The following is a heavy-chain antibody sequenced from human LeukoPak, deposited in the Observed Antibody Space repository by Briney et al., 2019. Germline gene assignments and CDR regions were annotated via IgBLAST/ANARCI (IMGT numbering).Heavy chain of an antibody. V-gene: IGHV5-51*01. CDR2: IYPGDSDT. J-gene: IGHJ5*02. CDR3: ARLYNTNYDFWGGFWFDP. CDR1: GYSFTSFW. Sequence: GESLKISCKGSGYSFTSFWIGWVRQMPGKGLEWMGIIYPGDSDTRYSPSFQGQVTISADKSISTAYLQWSSLKASDTAMYYCARLYNTNYDFWGGFWFDPRGQGTLVTVSS. D-gene: IGHD3-3*01.